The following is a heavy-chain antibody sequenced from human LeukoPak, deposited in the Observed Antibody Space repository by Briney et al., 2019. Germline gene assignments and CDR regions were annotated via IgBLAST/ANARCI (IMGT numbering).Heavy chain of an antibody. J-gene: IGHJ4*02. D-gene: IGHD6-13*01. Sequence: SETLSLTCTVSGGSISSYYWSWIRQPPGKGLEWIGYIYYSGSTNYNPSLKSRVTISVDTSKNQFSLKLSSVTAADTAVYYCARRSQQVGVALFDYWGQGTLVTVSS. CDR1: GGSISSYY. CDR3: ARRSQQVGVALFDY. CDR2: IYYSGST. V-gene: IGHV4-59*12.